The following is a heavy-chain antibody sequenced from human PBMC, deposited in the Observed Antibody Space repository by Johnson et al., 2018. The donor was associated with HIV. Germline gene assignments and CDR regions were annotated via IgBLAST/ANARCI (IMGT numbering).Heavy chain of an antibody. CDR3: ARDRPSGWPDAFDI. CDR1: GFTFSSYA. Sequence: VQLVESGGGLVQPGGSLRLSCAASGFTFSSYAVSWVRQAPGKGLEWVSVIYSGGSTYYADSVKGRFTISRDNSKNTLYLQMNSLRAEDTAVYYCARDRPSGWPDAFDIWGQGTMVTVSS. D-gene: IGHD6-19*01. V-gene: IGHV3-66*01. J-gene: IGHJ3*02. CDR2: IYSGGST.